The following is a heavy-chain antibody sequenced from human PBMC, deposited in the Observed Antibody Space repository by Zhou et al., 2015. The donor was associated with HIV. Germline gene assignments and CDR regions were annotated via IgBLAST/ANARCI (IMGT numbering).Heavy chain of an antibody. CDR2: IIPIFGTA. CDR3: ARGGLAEGMDV. D-gene: IGHD3/OR15-3a*01. CDR1: GDTFSAYS. Sequence: QGQLVQSGAEMKKPGASVKVSCKTSGDTFSAYSISWVRQAPGQGLEWMGGIIPIFGTANYAQKFQGRVTITADESTSTAYMELSSLRSEDTAVYYCARGGLAEGMDVWGQGTTVTVSS. V-gene: IGHV1-69*13. J-gene: IGHJ6*02.